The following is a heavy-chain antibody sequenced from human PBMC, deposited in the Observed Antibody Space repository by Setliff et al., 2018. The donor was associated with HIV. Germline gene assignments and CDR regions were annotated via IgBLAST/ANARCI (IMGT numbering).Heavy chain of an antibody. J-gene: IGHJ3*01. V-gene: IGHV4-59*02. CDR3: ARVQMAYAAFDV. CDR2: IYFTGSS. CDR1: GGSVNDFY. D-gene: IGHD4-17*01. Sequence: SETLSLTCTVSGGSVNDFYCNWIRQPPGKGLEWIGSIYFTGSSDNNPSLKSRVTLSVDTSKHQFSLKLSSVTAADTAVYYCARVQMAYAAFDVWGQGTMVTVSS.